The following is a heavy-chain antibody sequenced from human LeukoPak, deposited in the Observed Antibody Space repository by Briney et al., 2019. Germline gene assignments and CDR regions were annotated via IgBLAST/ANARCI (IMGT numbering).Heavy chain of an antibody. CDR1: GFTFSTSW. D-gene: IGHD6-19*01. J-gene: IGHJ2*01. CDR3: ARSAGSGAVAPRYFDL. V-gene: IGHV3-7*04. Sequence: PGGSLRLSCAAPGFTFSTSWMSWVRPAPGKGLEWVANIKQNGGEKYYVDSVKGRFTISRDNAKNSLYLQMNSLRAEDTAVYYCARSAGSGAVAPRYFDLWGRGTLVTVSS. CDR2: IKQNGGEK.